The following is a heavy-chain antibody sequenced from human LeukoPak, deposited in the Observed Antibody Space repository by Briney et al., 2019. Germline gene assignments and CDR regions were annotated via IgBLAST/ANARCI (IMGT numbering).Heavy chain of an antibody. J-gene: IGHJ6*02. CDR3: ARLGTYYDFWSGYYSASYYYGMDV. D-gene: IGHD3-3*01. V-gene: IGHV4-39*01. Sequence: SETLSLTCTVSGGSISSSSYYWGWIRQPPGTGLEWIGSIYYSGSTYYNPSLKSRVTISVDTSKNQFSLKLSSVTAADTAVYYCARLGTYYDFWSGYYSASYYYGMDVWGQGTTVTVSS. CDR2: IYYSGST. CDR1: GGSISSSSYY.